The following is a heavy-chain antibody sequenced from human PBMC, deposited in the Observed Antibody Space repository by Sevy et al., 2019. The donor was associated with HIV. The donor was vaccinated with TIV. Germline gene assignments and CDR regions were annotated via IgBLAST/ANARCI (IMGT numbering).Heavy chain of an antibody. V-gene: IGHV3-21*01. Sequence: GGSLRLSCAASGFTFSSYRMTWVRQAPGKGLEWVSCISSTSAYINYADSVKGRFTISRDNAKNLLYLQMDSLRAEDTAVYCCARAVLEISTWMSDYWGQGTLVTVSS. CDR2: ISSTSAYI. CDR3: ARAVLEISTWMSDY. CDR1: GFTFSSYR. D-gene: IGHD1-1*01. J-gene: IGHJ4*02.